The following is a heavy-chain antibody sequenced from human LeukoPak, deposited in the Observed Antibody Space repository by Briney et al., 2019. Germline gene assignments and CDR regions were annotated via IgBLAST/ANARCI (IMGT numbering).Heavy chain of an antibody. CDR1: GFTPSDYR. CDR2: ISSSRSDI. V-gene: IGHV3-21*01. J-gene: IGHJ4*02. Sequence: PGRSLRLSCAPSGFTPSDYRMGSVRQAPGKGLGWVSSISSSRSDIHYAHSGRFIISRHNAKNLLYLHINCLRAEDPAVYYGARSRGPPTYFDYWGQGTLATVSS. CDR3: ARSRGPPTYFDY. D-gene: IGHD3-16*01.